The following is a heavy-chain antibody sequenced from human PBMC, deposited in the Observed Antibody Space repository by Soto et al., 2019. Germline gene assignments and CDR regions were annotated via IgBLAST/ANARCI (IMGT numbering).Heavy chain of an antibody. CDR2: IRSKANSYAT. CDR3: VSRGATSLYYFDY. Sequence: PGGSLRLSCAASGFTFSGSAMHWVRQASGKGLEWVGRIRSKANSYATAYAASVKGRFTISRDDSKNTAYLQMNSLKTEDTAVYYCVSRGATSLYYFDYWGQGTLVTVSS. CDR1: GFTFSGSA. D-gene: IGHD1-26*01. V-gene: IGHV3-73*01. J-gene: IGHJ4*02.